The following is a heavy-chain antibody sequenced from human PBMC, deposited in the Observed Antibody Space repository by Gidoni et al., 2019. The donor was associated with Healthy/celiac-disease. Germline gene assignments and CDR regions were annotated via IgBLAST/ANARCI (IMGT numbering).Heavy chain of an antibody. CDR3: ARDLSVVVVAANDAFDI. CDR1: GFIFSSYW. V-gene: IGHV3-7*03. Sequence: EVQLVESGGGLVQPGGSLRLSCAASGFIFSSYWMSWVRQAPGKGLEWVANIKQDGSEKYYVDSVKGRFTISRDNAKNSLYLQMNSLRAEDTAVYYCARDLSVVVVAANDAFDIWGQGTMVTVSS. J-gene: IGHJ3*02. D-gene: IGHD2-15*01. CDR2: IKQDGSEK.